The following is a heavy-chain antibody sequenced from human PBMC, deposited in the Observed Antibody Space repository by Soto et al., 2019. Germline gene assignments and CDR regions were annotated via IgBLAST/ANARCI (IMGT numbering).Heavy chain of an antibody. CDR1: GFTFSSYA. CDR3: ARGGRGIAVAGFDY. V-gene: IGHV3-30-3*01. CDR2: VSFDGSNK. D-gene: IGHD6-19*01. Sequence: QVQLVESGGGVVQPGRSLRLSCAASGFTFSSYAAHWVRQAPGKGLEWVAGVSFDGSNKFYADSVKGRFTISRDNSNNTLDLQMNSLRTEDTAVYSCARGGRGIAVAGFDYWGQGTLVTVSS. J-gene: IGHJ4*02.